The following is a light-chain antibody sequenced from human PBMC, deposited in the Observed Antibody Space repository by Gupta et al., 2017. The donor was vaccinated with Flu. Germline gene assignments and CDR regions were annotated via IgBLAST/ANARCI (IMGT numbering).Light chain of an antibody. CDR3: TQELPTLT. CDR1: QSLLHSNGYNY. CDR2: LGS. J-gene: IGKJ3*01. V-gene: IGKV2-28*01. Sequence: IVMTQSPLSLPVTPGEPASISCRSSQSLLHSNGYNYLDWYLQKPGQSPQLLIYLGSNRASGVPDRFSGSGSGTDFTLKISRGEAEYFGVYYCTQELPTLTFGRGTXVDIK.